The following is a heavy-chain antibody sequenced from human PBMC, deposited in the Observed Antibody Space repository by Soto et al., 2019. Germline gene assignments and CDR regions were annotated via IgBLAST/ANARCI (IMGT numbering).Heavy chain of an antibody. CDR2: MNPHSGNT. D-gene: IGHD1-26*01. V-gene: IGHV1-8*01. J-gene: IGHJ4*02. CDR3: GRGRGGWERGTKFDY. Sequence: ASVKVSCKASGYSFTSYDINWVRQATGQGLEWMGWMNPHSGNTGYAREFQGRVTMTRNTSISTAYMELSSLRSEDTAVYFCGRGRGGWERGTKFDYWGQGTLVTVSS. CDR1: GYSFTSYD.